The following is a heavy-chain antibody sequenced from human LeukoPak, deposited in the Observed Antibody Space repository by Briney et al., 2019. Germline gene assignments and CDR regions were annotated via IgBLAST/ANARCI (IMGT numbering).Heavy chain of an antibody. J-gene: IGHJ5*02. Sequence: SETLSLTCTVSGYSISSGYYWGWIRQPPGKGLEWTGSIDHSGSTYYNPSLKSRITISVDTSKNQFSVKLNSVTAADTAVYYCARVAAAAGNNWFDPWGQGTLVTVSS. V-gene: IGHV4-38-2*02. CDR1: GYSISSGYY. CDR3: ARVAAAAGNNWFDP. D-gene: IGHD6-13*01. CDR2: IDHSGST.